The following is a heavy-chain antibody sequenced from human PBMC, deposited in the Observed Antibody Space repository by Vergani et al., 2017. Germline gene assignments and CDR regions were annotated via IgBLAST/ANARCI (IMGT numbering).Heavy chain of an antibody. CDR3: ARDEGFDY. V-gene: IGHV3-53*01. Sequence: EVQLVESGGGLIQPGESLRLSCAGSGFIVSSNYMNWVRQAPGKGLEWVSVIFSGGTTYYADSVKGRFTISRDNSKNTLYLQMNNLRAEDTAVYYCARDEGFDYWGQGTLVTVSS. CDR2: IFSGGTT. J-gene: IGHJ4*02. CDR1: GFIVSSNY.